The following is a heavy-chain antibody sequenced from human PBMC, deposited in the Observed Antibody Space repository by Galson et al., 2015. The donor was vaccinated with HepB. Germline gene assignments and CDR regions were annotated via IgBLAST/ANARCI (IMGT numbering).Heavy chain of an antibody. D-gene: IGHD2-2*01. CDR1: GGSISNRNW. CDR3: ARERVGGDFDH. J-gene: IGHJ4*02. CDR2: INSRGST. V-gene: IGHV4-59*12. Sequence: ETLSLTCAVSGGSISNRNWWTWIRQPPGKGLEWVGYINSRGSTDYNPSLKSRVSISVDTSKKQFSLRLSSVTAADTAVYYCARERVGGDFDHWGQGTPVTVSS.